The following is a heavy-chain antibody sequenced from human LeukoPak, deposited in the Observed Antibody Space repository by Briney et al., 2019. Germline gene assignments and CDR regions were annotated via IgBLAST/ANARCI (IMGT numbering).Heavy chain of an antibody. CDR1: GFTFSSYA. Sequence: GGSLRLSCAASGFTFSSYAMHWVRQAPGKGLEWVAVISYDGSNKYYADSVKGRFTISRDNSKNTLYLQMNSLRAEDTAVYYCAKLTSSYYYDSSGYYQDYWGQGTLVTVSS. CDR3: AKLTSSYYYDSSGYYQDY. V-gene: IGHV3-30-3*02. J-gene: IGHJ4*02. CDR2: ISYDGSNK. D-gene: IGHD3-22*01.